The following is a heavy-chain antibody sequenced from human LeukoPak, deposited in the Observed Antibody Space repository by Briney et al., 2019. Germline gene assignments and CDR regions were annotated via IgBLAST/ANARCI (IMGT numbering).Heavy chain of an antibody. J-gene: IGHJ4*02. D-gene: IGHD3-22*01. V-gene: IGHV1-2*02. CDR3: ARDYYYDSSGYYYIY. CDR1: GYTFTGYY. CDR2: INPNSGGT. Sequence: GASVKVSCKASGYTFTGYYMHWVRQAPGQGLEWMGWINPNSGGTNYAQKFQGRVTMTRDTSISTAYMELSRLRSDDTAVYYRARDYYYDSSGYYYIYWGQGTLVTVSS.